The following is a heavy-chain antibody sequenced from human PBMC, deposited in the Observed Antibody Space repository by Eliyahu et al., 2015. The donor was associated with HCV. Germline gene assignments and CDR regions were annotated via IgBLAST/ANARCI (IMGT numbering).Heavy chain of an antibody. J-gene: IGHJ5*02. Sequence: QVTLKESGPALVKPTQTLTLTCTFSGFSLSTSGMRVSWIRQPPGKALEWLARIDWDDDKFYSTSLKTRLTISKDTSKNQVVLTMTNMDPVDTATYYCARTPYSSGWYEWFDPWGQGTLVTVSS. D-gene: IGHD6-19*01. CDR3: ARTPYSSGWYEWFDP. V-gene: IGHV2-70*04. CDR2: IDWDDDK. CDR1: GFSLSTSGMR.